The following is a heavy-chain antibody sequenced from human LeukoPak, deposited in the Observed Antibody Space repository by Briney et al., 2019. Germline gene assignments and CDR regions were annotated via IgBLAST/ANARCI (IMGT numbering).Heavy chain of an antibody. J-gene: IGHJ4*02. CDR3: ARDPGDVAHKFDY. CDR2: IKPDGSER. V-gene: IGHV3-7*01. Sequence: GGSLRLSCAASGFSFSATWMTWVRQAPGKGLECVANIKPDGSERYYLDSVKGRFTVSRDNAKTSLYLQMNSLRAEDTAVYYCARDPGDVAHKFDYWGKGTLVTVSS. CDR1: GFSFSATW. D-gene: IGHD2-21*02.